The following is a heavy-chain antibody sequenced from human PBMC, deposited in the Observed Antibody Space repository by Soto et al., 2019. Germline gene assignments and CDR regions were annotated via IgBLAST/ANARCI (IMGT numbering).Heavy chain of an antibody. CDR1: GFSLSTRGVG. CDR3: AHTGQEDWPLDY. J-gene: IGHJ4*02. CDR2: IYWDDSK. V-gene: IGHV2-5*02. D-gene: IGHD3-9*01. Sequence: QITLKESGPTLVRPTQTLTLTCAFSGFSLSTRGVGVGWIRQPPEKALEWLAVIYWDDSKHYSPSLRSRLTITKDSSKNQLVLTMSNMDPMDSGTYYCAHTGQEDWPLDYWGQGTLVTVSS.